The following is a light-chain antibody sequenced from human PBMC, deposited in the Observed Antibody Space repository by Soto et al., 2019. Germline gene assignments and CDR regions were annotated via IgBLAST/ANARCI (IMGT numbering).Light chain of an antibody. CDR2: STN. CDR1: SSNIGSNT. Sequence: QSALTQPPSASGTPGQRVTISCSGSSSNIGSNTVNWYQQLPGSAPKLLMYSTNQRPSGVPDRFSGSKSGTSASLAISGLQFEEGADYSCAAGNGSLIFVLFGGGTKLPAL. J-gene: IGLJ2*01. V-gene: IGLV1-44*01. CDR3: AAGNGSLIFVL.